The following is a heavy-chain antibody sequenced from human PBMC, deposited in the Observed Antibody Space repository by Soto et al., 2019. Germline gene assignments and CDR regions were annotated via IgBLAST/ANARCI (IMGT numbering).Heavy chain of an antibody. CDR2: IIPILGIA. J-gene: IGHJ3*02. CDR1: GGTFSSYT. CDR3: ARGYCSGGSCPVDDAFDI. D-gene: IGHD2-15*01. Sequence: QVQLVQSGAEVKKPGSSMKVSCKASGGTFSSYTISWVRQAPGQGLEWMGRIIPILGIANYAQKFQGRVTITADKSTSTAYMELSSLRSEDTAVYYCARGYCSGGSCPVDDAFDIWGQGTMVTVSS. V-gene: IGHV1-69*02.